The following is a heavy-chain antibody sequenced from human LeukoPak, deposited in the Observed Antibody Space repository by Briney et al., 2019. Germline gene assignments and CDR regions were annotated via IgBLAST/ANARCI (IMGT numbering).Heavy chain of an antibody. CDR3: ARSTNSKKAYYYFDY. D-gene: IGHD4-23*01. V-gene: IGHV3-21*01. J-gene: IGHJ4*02. CDR2: ISSSSSYI. CDR1: GFTFSSYS. Sequence: PGGSLRLSCAASGFTFSSYSMNWVRQAPGKGLVWVSSISSSSSYIYYADSVKGRFTISRDNAKNSLYLQMNSLRAEDTAVYYCARSTNSKKAYYYFDYWGQGTLVTVSS.